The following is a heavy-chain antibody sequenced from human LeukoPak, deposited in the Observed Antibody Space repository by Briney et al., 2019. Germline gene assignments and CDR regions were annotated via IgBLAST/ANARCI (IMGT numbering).Heavy chain of an antibody. CDR2: ISGSGDNT. CDR3: AKGSYYDSSGSFYFDY. D-gene: IGHD3-22*01. J-gene: IGHJ4*02. V-gene: IGHV3-23*01. Sequence: GGSLRLSCAASGFTFSSYAMSWVRQAPGKGLEWVSGISGSGDNTYYADSVKGRFSISRDNSKNTLYVQVNSLGTEDTAAYYCAKGSYYDSSGSFYFDYWGQGTLVTVSS. CDR1: GFTFSSYA.